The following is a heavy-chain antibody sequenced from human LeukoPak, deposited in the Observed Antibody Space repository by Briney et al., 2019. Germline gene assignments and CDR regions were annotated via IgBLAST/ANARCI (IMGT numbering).Heavy chain of an antibody. CDR2: IYYSGST. Sequence: PSETLSLTCTVSGGSISSYYWTWIRQPPGKGLEWIGYIYYSGSTNYNPSLKSRVSISVDTSKNHFSLKLSSVTAADTAVYYCARENDRYGRIDYWGQGTQVTVSS. CDR3: ARENDRYGRIDY. D-gene: IGHD5-18*01. V-gene: IGHV4-59*12. J-gene: IGHJ4*02. CDR1: GGSISSYY.